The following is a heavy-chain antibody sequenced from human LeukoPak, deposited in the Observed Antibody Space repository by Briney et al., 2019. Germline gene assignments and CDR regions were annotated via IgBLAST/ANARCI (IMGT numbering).Heavy chain of an antibody. D-gene: IGHD2-8*01. CDR1: GFNFANHA. Sequence: GGSLRLSCAASGFNFANHAMSWVRQTPGKGLEWVSAISGGGDITYYADSVTGRFTISRDNSKDTLFLQMHSLRAEDTAVYYCAKARGCSNGVCYIRDYYYGMDVWGQGSTVTVSS. CDR2: ISGGGDIT. J-gene: IGHJ6*02. V-gene: IGHV3-23*01. CDR3: AKARGCSNGVCYIRDYYYGMDV.